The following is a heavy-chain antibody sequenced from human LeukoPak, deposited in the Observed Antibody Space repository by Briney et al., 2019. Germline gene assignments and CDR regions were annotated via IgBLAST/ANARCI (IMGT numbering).Heavy chain of an antibody. CDR2: ISGSGGST. Sequence: PGGSLRLSCAASGFTFSSYAMSWVRQAPGKGLEWVSAISGSGGSTYYADSVKGRFTISRDNSKNTLYLQMNSLRAEDTAVYYCAKFGPGGPVHRDIVVVPAARRPSWGQGTLVTVSS. CDR3: AKFGPGGPVHRDIVVVPAARRPS. V-gene: IGHV3-23*01. J-gene: IGHJ5*02. CDR1: GFTFSSYA. D-gene: IGHD2-2*01.